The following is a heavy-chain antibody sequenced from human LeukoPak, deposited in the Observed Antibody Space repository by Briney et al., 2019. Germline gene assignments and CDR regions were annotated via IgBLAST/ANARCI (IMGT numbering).Heavy chain of an antibody. Sequence: ASVKVSCKASGYTFTGYYMHWVRQAPGQGLEWMGWINPNSGGTNYAQKFQGRVTMTRDTSISTAYMELSRLRSDDTAVYYCARVGAAAGRGPFDYWGQGTLVTVSS. J-gene: IGHJ4*02. D-gene: IGHD6-13*01. CDR3: ARVGAAAGRGPFDY. CDR1: GYTFTGYY. V-gene: IGHV1-2*02. CDR2: INPNSGGT.